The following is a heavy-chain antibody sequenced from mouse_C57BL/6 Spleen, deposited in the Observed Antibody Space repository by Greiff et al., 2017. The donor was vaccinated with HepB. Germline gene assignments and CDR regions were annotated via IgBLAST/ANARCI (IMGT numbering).Heavy chain of an antibody. CDR1: GFTFTDYY. CDR2: IRNKANGYTT. V-gene: IGHV7-3*01. CDR3: ASYRELRREGMDY. D-gene: IGHD2-4*01. J-gene: IGHJ4*01. Sequence: EVNVVESGGGLVQPGGSLSLSCAASGFTFTDYYMSWVRQPPGKALEWLGFIRNKANGYTTEYSASVKGRFTISRDNSQSILYLQMNALRAEDSATYYCASYRELRREGMDYWGQGTSVTVSS.